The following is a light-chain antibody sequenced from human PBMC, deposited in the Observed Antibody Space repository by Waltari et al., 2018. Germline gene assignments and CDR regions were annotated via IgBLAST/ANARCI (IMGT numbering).Light chain of an antibody. CDR2: DAS. CDR3: QQYDNLLPMYT. CDR1: QDINYY. V-gene: IGKV1-33*01. Sequence: DIQMTQSPSSLSASVGDRVTITCQANQDINYYLNWYQQKPGKAPQLLIYDASNLETGVPPRISGSGSGTDFTLTISSLQPEDIATYYCQQYDNLLPMYTFGQGTKLEIK. J-gene: IGKJ2*01.